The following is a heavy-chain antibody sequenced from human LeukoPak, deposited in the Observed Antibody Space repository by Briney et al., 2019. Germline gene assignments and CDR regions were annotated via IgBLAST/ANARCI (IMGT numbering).Heavy chain of an antibody. CDR2: VNSDGSST. J-gene: IGHJ4*02. V-gene: IGHV3-74*01. CDR1: GFTFSSYW. Sequence: PGGSLRLSCAASGFTFSSYWMHWVRQAPGKGLVWVSRVNSDGSSTTYADSVKGRFTISRDNAKNTLYLQMNSLRAGDTAVYYCARGSTQYSSGWYGLDYWGQGTLVTVSS. D-gene: IGHD6-19*01. CDR3: ARGSTQYSSGWYGLDY.